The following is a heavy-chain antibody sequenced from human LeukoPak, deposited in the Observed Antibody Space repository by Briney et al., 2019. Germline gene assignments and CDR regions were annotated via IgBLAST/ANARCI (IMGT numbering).Heavy chain of an antibody. V-gene: IGHV3-74*01. D-gene: IGHD6-19*01. J-gene: IGHJ4*02. CDR2: INTDGTVT. CDR1: GFTFRKYW. Sequence: GWSLRLSCAASGFTFRKYWMLWVRPAPGKGLEGVSRINTDGTVTTYADSVKGRFTVSRDNADNTMFLQMNSVRDEDTAVYYCATKQWLAPPPDSWGQGTPVTVSS. CDR3: ATKQWLAPPPDS.